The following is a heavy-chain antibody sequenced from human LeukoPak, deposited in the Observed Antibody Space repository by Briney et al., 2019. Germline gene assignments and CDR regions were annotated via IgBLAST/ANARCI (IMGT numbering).Heavy chain of an antibody. CDR2: INHSGGT. CDR1: GGSFSDYS. J-gene: IGHJ5*02. V-gene: IGHV4-34*01. D-gene: IGHD6-19*01. Sequence: SETLSLTCAVYGGSFSDYSWSWIRQPPGKGLEWIGEINHSGGTNNNPSLKSRVTISVDTSKNQFSLKLSSVTAADTAVYYCARGLGRSSGWYRWKNWFDPWGQGTLVTVSS. CDR3: ARGLGRSSGWYRWKNWFDP.